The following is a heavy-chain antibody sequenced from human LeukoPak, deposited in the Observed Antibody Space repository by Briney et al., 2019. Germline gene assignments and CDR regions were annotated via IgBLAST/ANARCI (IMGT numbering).Heavy chain of an antibody. CDR3: ARSKASGGYCDC. V-gene: IGHV4-31*03. Sequence: SETLSLTCTVSGDSISSGDYYWSWIRQHPGKGLEWIGYSYYSGPTYYNPSLKSRVTISIDTSKNQFSLNLSSVTVADTAVYYCARSKASGGYCDCWGQGTLVTVSS. J-gene: IGHJ4*02. CDR1: GDSISSGDYY. CDR2: SYYSGPT. D-gene: IGHD3-3*01.